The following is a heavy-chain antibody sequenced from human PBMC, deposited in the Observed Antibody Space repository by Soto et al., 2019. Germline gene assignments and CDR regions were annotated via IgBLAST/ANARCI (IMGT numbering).Heavy chain of an antibody. CDR3: ARGGVVPAYYYYYYMDV. D-gene: IGHD2-2*01. Sequence: PGGSLRLSCAASGFTFSSYRMNWVRQAPGKGLEWVSSISSSSSYIYYADSVKGRFTISRDNAKNSLYLQMNRLRAEDTAVYYSARGGVVPAYYYYYYMDVWGAGTTVTVS. J-gene: IGHJ6*03. V-gene: IGHV3-21*01. CDR2: ISSSSSYI. CDR1: GFTFSSYR.